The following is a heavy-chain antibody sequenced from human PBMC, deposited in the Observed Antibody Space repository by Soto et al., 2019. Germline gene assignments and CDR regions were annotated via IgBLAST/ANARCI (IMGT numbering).Heavy chain of an antibody. J-gene: IGHJ6*02. V-gene: IGHV4-39*01. CDR2: IYYSGST. CDR3: ARHQSYYDFWSGSLGYYYYYGMDV. CDR1: GGSISSSRYY. D-gene: IGHD3-3*01. Sequence: SETLSLTCTVSGGSISSSRYYCGWILHPPGKGLEWIGSIYYSGSTYYNPSLKSRVTIYVDTSKNQFSLKLSSVTAADTAVYYCARHQSYYDFWSGSLGYYYYYGMDVWGQGTTVT.